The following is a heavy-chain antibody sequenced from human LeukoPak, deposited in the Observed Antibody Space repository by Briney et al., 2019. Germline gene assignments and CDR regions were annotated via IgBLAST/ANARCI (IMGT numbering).Heavy chain of an antibody. J-gene: IGHJ4*02. Sequence: GSLRLSCAASGFTFSSYGMSWVRQAPGKGLEWVSAISGSGGSTYYADSVKGRFTISRDNSKNTLYLQMNSLRAEDTAVYYCAKDRNLGYYGSGSYYFYWGQGTLVTVSS. CDR1: GFTFSSYG. CDR2: ISGSGGST. CDR3: AKDRNLGYYGSGSYYFY. V-gene: IGHV3-23*01. D-gene: IGHD3-10*01.